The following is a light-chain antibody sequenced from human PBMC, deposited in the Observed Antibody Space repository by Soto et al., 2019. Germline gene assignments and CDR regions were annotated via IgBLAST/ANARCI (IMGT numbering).Light chain of an antibody. CDR2: DVS. Sequence: TQPRSVSGAPGKAVTLSCTGTRPYVGGYNYVSWYQQHPGKVPKLMLYDVSKRPSGVPDRFSGSKSGNTASLTISGLQAEDEADYYCCSYAGRDTLYVFGSGTKVTLL. CDR3: CSYAGRDTLYV. CDR1: RPYVGGYNY. J-gene: IGLJ1*01. V-gene: IGLV2-11*01.